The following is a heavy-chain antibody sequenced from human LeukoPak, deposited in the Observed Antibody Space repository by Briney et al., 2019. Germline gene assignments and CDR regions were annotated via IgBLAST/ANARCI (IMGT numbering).Heavy chain of an antibody. CDR2: IHTSGST. V-gene: IGHV4-4*07. D-gene: IGHD4-17*01. CDR3: ARDLDYGDYGSAFDY. CDR1: GGSISSYY. J-gene: IGHJ4*02. Sequence: SETLSLTCTVSGGSISSYYWSWIRQPAGKGLEWIGRIHTSGSTNYNPSLKSRVTMSVDTSKNQFSLKLSSVTAADTAVYYCARDLDYGDYGSAFDYWGQGTLVTVSS.